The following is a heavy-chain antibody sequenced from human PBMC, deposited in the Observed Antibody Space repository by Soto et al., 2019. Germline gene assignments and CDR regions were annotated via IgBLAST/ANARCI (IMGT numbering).Heavy chain of an antibody. V-gene: IGHV1-18*01. Sequence: QGQLVQSGAEVKMPGASVKVSCKASGYTFTRYGISWVRQAPGQGLEWMGWISGYNGDANYAHRFQGRVSMTIDTSTTTAYMELRTLTSDDTAVYYCEKNGQPPYYYYGLDVWGQGTTVTVSS. J-gene: IGHJ6*02. CDR2: ISGYNGDA. CDR3: EKNGQPPYYYYGLDV. CDR1: GYTFTRYG. D-gene: IGHD2-8*01.